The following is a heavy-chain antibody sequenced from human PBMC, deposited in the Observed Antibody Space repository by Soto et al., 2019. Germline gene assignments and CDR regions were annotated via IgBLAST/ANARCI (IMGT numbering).Heavy chain of an antibody. CDR3: ARDPPLSMIVVVGVDDF. J-gene: IGHJ4*02. CDR1: GGTFRNYA. Sequence: QVQLVQSGAEVKKPGSSVKVSCKASGGTFRNYAFSWVRQAPGQGLEWMGEVIPIFGTTPYAQKFQGRVTITADESTNTAYMELSSLRSEDTAVYYCARDPPLSMIVVVGVDDFWGQGTLVTVSS. V-gene: IGHV1-69*01. D-gene: IGHD3-22*01. CDR2: VIPIFGTT.